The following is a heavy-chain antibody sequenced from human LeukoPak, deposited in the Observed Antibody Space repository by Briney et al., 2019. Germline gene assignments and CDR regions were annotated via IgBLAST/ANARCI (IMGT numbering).Heavy chain of an antibody. D-gene: IGHD1-26*01. V-gene: IGHV4-59*08. J-gene: IGHJ4*02. CDR2: IYNSGTT. CDR3: ARHQMGANTFDY. Sequence: SETLSLTCTVSGGSISGYYWSWIRQPPGKGLEWIGYIYNSGTTKYNPSLKSRVTISVDKSKNKFSLELTSVTAADTAVYYCARHQMGANTFDYWGRGTLVTVSS. CDR1: GGSISGYY.